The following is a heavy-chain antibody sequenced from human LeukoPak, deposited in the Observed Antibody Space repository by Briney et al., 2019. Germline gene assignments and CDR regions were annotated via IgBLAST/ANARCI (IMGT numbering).Heavy chain of an antibody. CDR3: ARVVWYCGGDCYSDY. J-gene: IGHJ4*02. CDR2: ISSSSSTI. CDR1: GFTFSSYY. Sequence: GGSLRLSCAASGFTFSSYYMNWVRQAPGKGLEWVSYISSSSSTIYYADSVKGRFTISRDNAKNSLYLQMNSLRAEDTALYYCARVVWYCGGDCYSDYWGQGTLVTVSS. D-gene: IGHD2-21*02. V-gene: IGHV3-48*01.